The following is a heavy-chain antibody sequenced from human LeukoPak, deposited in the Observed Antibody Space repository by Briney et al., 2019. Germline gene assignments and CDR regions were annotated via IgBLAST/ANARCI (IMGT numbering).Heavy chain of an antibody. Sequence: GGSLRLSCVASGFIFSDHAFHWVRQSPDKGLEWVALIGSDGTKKYYVDSVQGRFTVSRENSKNTLFLQMNTVRADDTAVYFCARQMTSTRLFDSWGQGTLVAVSS. V-gene: IGHV3-30*04. D-gene: IGHD5/OR15-5a*01. CDR3: ARQMTSTRLFDS. CDR1: GFIFSDHA. CDR2: IGSDGTKK. J-gene: IGHJ4*02.